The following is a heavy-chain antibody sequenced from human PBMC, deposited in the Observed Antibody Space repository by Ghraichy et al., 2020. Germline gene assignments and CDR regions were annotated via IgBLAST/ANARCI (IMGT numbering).Heavy chain of an antibody. Sequence: SETLSLTCAVSGGSISSSNWWSWVRQPPGKGLEWIGEIYHSGSTNYNPSLKSRVTISVDKSKNQFSLKLSSVTAADTAVYYCARVLRAVTLTTPIYYFDYWGQGTLVTVSS. V-gene: IGHV4-4*02. J-gene: IGHJ4*02. CDR2: IYHSGST. CDR1: GGSISSSNW. D-gene: IGHD1-14*01. CDR3: ARVLRAVTLTTPIYYFDY.